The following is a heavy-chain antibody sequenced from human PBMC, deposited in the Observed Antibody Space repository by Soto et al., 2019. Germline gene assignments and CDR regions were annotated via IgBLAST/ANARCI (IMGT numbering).Heavy chain of an antibody. CDR2: IYPGDSDT. CDR1: EYRFKSYW. J-gene: IGHJ6*02. V-gene: IGHV5-51*01. D-gene: IGHD3-16*01. CDR3: ARQGGNGAYVYYAMDV. Sequence: GESLNISCKGSEYRFKSYWIGWVRQMPGKGLEWIGMIYPGDSDTTYNPSFQGQVTMSADKSISTAYLQWSSLKASDSATYYCARQGGNGAYVYYAMDVWGQGTTVTVSS.